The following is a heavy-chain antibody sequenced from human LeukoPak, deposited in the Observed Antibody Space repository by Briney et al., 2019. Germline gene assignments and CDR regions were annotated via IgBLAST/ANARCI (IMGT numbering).Heavy chain of an antibody. V-gene: IGHV3-43*01. CDR2: NSWDGGST. CDR1: GFTFDDYT. CDR3: AKDIHPGPYYYYYYMDV. Sequence: GGSLRLSCAASGFTFDDYTMHWVRQAPGKGLEWVSLNSWDGGSTYYADSVKGRFTISRDNSKNSLYLQMNSLRTEDTALYYCAKDIHPGPYYYYYYMDVWGKGTTVTVSS. J-gene: IGHJ6*03.